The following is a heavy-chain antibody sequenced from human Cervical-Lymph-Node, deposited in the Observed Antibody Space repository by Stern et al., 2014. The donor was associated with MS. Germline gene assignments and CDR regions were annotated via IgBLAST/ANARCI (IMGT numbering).Heavy chain of an antibody. CDR1: GFSLTTTGIR. D-gene: IGHD3-10*01. CDR3: ARTPTYRFAFDV. Sequence: VTLRESGPALVRPTQTLTLTCTFSGFSLTTTGIRVSWISQPPVKALEWLARHDWDDSTFYSTSLRTRLIISKDTSKNQVVLTMTNVDPADTATYYCARTPTYRFAFDVWGQGTVVIVSS. CDR2: HDWDDST. J-gene: IGHJ3*01. V-gene: IGHV2-70*04.